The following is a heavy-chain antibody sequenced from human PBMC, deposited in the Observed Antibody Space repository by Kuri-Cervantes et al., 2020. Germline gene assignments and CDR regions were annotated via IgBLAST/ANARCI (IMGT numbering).Heavy chain of an antibody. D-gene: IGHD6-13*01. J-gene: IGHJ6*03. CDR2: ISAYNGNT. Sequence: ASVKVSCKASGGTFSSYAISWVRQAPGQGLEWMGWISAYNGNTNYAQKLQGRVTMTTDTSTSTAYMELRSLRSDDTAVYYCARVQQHYYYYMGVWGKGTTVTVSS. CDR3: ARVQQHYYYYMGV. V-gene: IGHV1-18*01. CDR1: GGTFSSYA.